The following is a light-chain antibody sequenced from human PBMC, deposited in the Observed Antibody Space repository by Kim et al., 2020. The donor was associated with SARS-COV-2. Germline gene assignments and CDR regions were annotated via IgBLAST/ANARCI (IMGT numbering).Light chain of an antibody. CDR3: ISYTNTSIHWV. J-gene: IGLJ3*02. V-gene: IGLV2-14*03. CDR2: DVN. CDR1: SSDVGGYNY. Sequence: QWISISCTGTSSDVGGYNYVSWYQQHPGRAPQLIIYDVNNRPSGISDRFSGSKSGTTASLTISGLQAEDEADYYCISYTNTSIHWVFGGGTQLTVL.